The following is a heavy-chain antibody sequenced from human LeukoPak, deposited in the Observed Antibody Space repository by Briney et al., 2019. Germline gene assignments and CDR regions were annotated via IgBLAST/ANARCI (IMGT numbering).Heavy chain of an antibody. V-gene: IGHV3-7*01. CDR3: ARDNIVVVPAAIWWFDP. CDR2: IKQDGSEK. D-gene: IGHD2-2*02. Sequence: PGGSLRLSCAASGFTFSSYWMSWVRQAPGKGLEWVANIKQDGSEKYYVDSVKGRFTISRDNAESSLYLQMNSLRAEDTAVYYCARDNIVVVPAAIWWFDPWGQGTLVTVSS. J-gene: IGHJ5*02. CDR1: GFTFSSYW.